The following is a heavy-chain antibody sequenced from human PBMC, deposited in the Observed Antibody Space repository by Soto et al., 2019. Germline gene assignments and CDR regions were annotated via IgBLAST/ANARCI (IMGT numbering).Heavy chain of an antibody. D-gene: IGHD2-21*02. Sequence: VGSLRLSCAASGFTFSSYTMSWVRQAPGKGLEWVSGISATGGSTYYADSVKGRFTFSRDNSKNTLYLQMNSLRAEDTAVYYCAKGFIRDCGGDCTVDTWGQGTLVTVSS. J-gene: IGHJ5*02. V-gene: IGHV3-23*01. CDR3: AKGFIRDCGGDCTVDT. CDR2: ISATGGST. CDR1: GFTFSSYT.